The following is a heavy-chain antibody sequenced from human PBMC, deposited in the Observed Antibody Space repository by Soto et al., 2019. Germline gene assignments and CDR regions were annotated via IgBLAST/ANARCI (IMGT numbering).Heavy chain of an antibody. D-gene: IGHD2-21*02. Sequence: VGSLRLSCAASGFTFSSYTMSWVRQAPGKGLEWVSGISATGGSTYYADSVKGRFTFSRDNSKNTLYLQMNSLRAEDTAVYYCAKGFIRDCGGDCTVDTWGQGTLVTVSS. J-gene: IGHJ5*02. V-gene: IGHV3-23*01. CDR3: AKGFIRDCGGDCTVDT. CDR2: ISATGGST. CDR1: GFTFSSYT.